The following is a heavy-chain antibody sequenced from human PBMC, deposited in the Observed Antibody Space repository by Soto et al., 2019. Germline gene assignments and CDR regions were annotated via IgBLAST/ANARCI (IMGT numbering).Heavy chain of an antibody. V-gene: IGHV1-69*01. J-gene: IGHJ6*02. Sequence: QVQLVQSGAEVKKPGSSVKVSCKASGGTFSSYAISWVRQAPGQGLEWMGGIIPIFGTANYAQKFQGRVTITADESTSTAYMELSSLRSEDTAVYYCASDQGIAASWGYYYYYYGMDVWGQGTTVTVSS. CDR2: IIPIFGTA. CDR3: ASDQGIAASWGYYYYYYGMDV. D-gene: IGHD6-13*01. CDR1: GGTFSSYA.